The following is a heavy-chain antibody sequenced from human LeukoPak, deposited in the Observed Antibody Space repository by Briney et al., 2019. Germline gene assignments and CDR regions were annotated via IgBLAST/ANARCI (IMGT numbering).Heavy chain of an antibody. V-gene: IGHV3-33*01. CDR1: GFTFSSYG. J-gene: IGHJ4*02. CDR3: ARDPSPYYDFWSGYGLGDY. Sequence: PGGSLRLSCAASGFTFSSYGMHWVRQAPGKGLEWVAVIWYDGSNKYYADSVKGRFTISRDNSKNTLYLQMNSLRAEDTAVYYCARDPSPYYDFWSGYGLGDYWGQGTLVTVSS. CDR2: IWYDGSNK. D-gene: IGHD3-3*01.